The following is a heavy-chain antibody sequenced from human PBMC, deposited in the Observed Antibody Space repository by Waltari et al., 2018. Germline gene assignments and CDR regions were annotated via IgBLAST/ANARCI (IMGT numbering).Heavy chain of an antibody. CDR3: ARGLEGYDPLNWFDP. Sequence: QVQLVQSGAEVKKPGASVKVSCRASGGTFSSYAISWVRPAPGQGLEWMGGIIPIFGTANYAQKFQGRVTITADKSTSTAYMELSSLRSEDTAVYYCARGLEGYDPLNWFDPWGQGTLVTVSS. CDR2: IIPIFGTA. D-gene: IGHD5-12*01. V-gene: IGHV1-69*06. J-gene: IGHJ5*02. CDR1: GGTFSSYA.